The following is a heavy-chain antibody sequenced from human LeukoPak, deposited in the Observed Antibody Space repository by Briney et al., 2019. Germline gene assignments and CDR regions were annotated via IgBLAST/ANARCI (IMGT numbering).Heavy chain of an antibody. CDR3: AREARRERCGYGMDV. J-gene: IGHJ6*02. V-gene: IGHV5-51*01. D-gene: IGHD1-1*01. Sequence: GESLKISCKGSGYSFTTYWLVWVRQMPGKGLEWMGIIYPGDSDARYSPSFQGQVTISADKSISTAYLQWSSLKASDTAMYYCAREARRERCGYGMDVWGQGTTVTVSS. CDR2: IYPGDSDA. CDR1: GYSFTTYW.